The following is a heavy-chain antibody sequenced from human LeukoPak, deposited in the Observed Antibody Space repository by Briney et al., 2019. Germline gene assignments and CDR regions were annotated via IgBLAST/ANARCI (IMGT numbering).Heavy chain of an antibody. V-gene: IGHV3-23*01. CDR2: ITPSDGST. CDR3: AKAQTMTMVTTVFYYGMDV. CDR1: GFTFSSFA. D-gene: IGHD4-17*01. Sequence: PGGSLRLSCAASGFTFSSFAMSWVRQAPGKGLEWVSVITPSDGSTYYSDSVRGRFTISRDNSKNTMYLQMNSLRAGDTAVYYCAKAQTMTMVTTVFYYGMDVWGQGTTVIVSS. J-gene: IGHJ6*02.